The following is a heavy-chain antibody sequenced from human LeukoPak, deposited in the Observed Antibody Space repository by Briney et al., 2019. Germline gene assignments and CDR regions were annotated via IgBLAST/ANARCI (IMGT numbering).Heavy chain of an antibody. D-gene: IGHD3-22*01. V-gene: IGHV3-20*04. CDR2: INWNGDNT. CDR1: GFTFDDYA. CDR3: ASDRRSDSSGYAFDI. J-gene: IGHJ3*02. Sequence: GGSLRLSCVASGFTFDDYAMSWVRQAPGKGLEWVSGINWNGDNTVYADSVKGRFTISRDNAKNSLYLQMNSLGAEDTAFYYCASDRRSDSSGYAFDIWGQGTMVTVSS.